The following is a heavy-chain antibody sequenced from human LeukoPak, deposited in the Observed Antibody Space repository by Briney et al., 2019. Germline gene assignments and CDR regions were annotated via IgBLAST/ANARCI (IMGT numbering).Heavy chain of an antibody. CDR2: ISSSSSYI. CDR1: GFTFSSYS. V-gene: IGHV3-21*01. Sequence: GGSLRLSCAASGFTFSSYSMNWVRQAPGKGLEWVSSISSSSSYIYYADSVKGRFTISRDNAKNSLYLQMNSLRAEDTAVYYCARESIAARLQDAFDIWGQGTMVTVSS. D-gene: IGHD6-6*01. J-gene: IGHJ3*02. CDR3: ARESIAARLQDAFDI.